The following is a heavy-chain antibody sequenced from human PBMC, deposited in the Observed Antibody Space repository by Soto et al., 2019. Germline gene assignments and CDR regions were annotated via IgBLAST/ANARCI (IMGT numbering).Heavy chain of an antibody. D-gene: IGHD4-17*01. V-gene: IGHV4-39*02. J-gene: IGHJ2*01. Sequence: QLQLQESGPGLVKPSETLSLTCTVSGGSISSSSYYWGWIRQPPGKGLEWIGSIYYSGSTYYNPSLKIRVTISVDPSKNQFCRKLSSVPAADTAVYCCARDYGDHWYFDLWGRGTLVTVSS. CDR2: IYYSGST. CDR3: ARDYGDHWYFDL. CDR1: GGSISSSSYY.